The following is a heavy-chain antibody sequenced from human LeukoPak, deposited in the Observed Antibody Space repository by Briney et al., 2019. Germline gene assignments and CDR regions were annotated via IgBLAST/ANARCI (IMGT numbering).Heavy chain of an antibody. J-gene: IGHJ3*01. V-gene: IGHV1-2*02. D-gene: IGHD1-20*01. Sequence: ASVKVSCKASGYTFTGNYLHWVRQAPGQGPEWMGWIIPYNGDTYYSPKFQGRVTMTRDTSISTAYMELSGLRFDDSAVYFCARDISGAPDAFDVWGQGTMVTVSS. CDR2: IIPYNGDT. CDR1: GYTFTGNY. CDR3: ARDISGAPDAFDV.